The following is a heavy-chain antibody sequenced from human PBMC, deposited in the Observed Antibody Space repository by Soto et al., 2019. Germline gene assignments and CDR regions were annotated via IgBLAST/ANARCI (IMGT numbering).Heavy chain of an antibody. J-gene: IGHJ4*02. D-gene: IGHD2-2*01. CDR3: AKKLAGIVPAPPDY. V-gene: IGHV3-23*01. CDR2: ISASGTRT. CDR1: GIIFRDFA. Sequence: PGGSLRLSCAASGIIFRDFAMNWVRHAPVKGLEWVAAISASGTRTKYVDSVKGRFTISRDDSKNTVYLQMNSLRAEDTAIYYRAKKLAGIVPAPPDYWGQGTLVPVSS.